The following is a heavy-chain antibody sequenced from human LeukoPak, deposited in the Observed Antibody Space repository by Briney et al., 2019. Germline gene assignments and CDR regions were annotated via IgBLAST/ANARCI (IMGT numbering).Heavy chain of an antibody. CDR1: GGSFSGYY. CDR3: ARDTAARSENFDY. D-gene: IGHD2-21*02. CDR2: INHSGST. J-gene: IGHJ4*02. V-gene: IGHV4-34*01. Sequence: SETLSLTCAVYGGSFSGYYWSWIRQPPGKGLEWIGEINHSGSTNYNPSLKSRVTISVDTSKNRFSLKLSSVTAADTAVYYCARDTAARSENFDYWGQGTLVTVSS.